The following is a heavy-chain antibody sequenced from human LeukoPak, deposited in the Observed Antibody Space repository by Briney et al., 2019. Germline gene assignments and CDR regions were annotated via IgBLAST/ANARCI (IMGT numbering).Heavy chain of an antibody. CDR2: INNVRSHI. V-gene: IGHV3-21*06. D-gene: IGHD1-26*01. CDR1: GFTFSSYA. CDR3: ARDPTYYLRYGYFDS. Sequence: GGSLRLSCAASGFTFSSYAMSWVRQAPGKGLEWVSSINNVRSHIYYADSVRGRFTISRDNANNVLYLQMNSLRAEDTAVYYCARDPTYYLRYGYFDSWGQGTLVTVSS. J-gene: IGHJ4*02.